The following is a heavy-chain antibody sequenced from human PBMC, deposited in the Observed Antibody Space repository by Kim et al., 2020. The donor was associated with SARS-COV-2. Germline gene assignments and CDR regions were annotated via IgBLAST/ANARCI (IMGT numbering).Heavy chain of an antibody. CDR2: IIPIFGTA. J-gene: IGHJ4*02. V-gene: IGHV1-69*13. CDR1: GGTFSSYA. D-gene: IGHD3-22*01. Sequence: SVKVSCKASGGTFSSYAISWVRQAPGQGLAWMGGIIPIFGTANYAQKFQGRVTITADESTSTAYMELSSLRSEDTAVYYCARAMTYYYYSSGYYNEPFFDYWGQGTLVTVSS. CDR3: ARAMTYYYYSSGYYNEPFFDY.